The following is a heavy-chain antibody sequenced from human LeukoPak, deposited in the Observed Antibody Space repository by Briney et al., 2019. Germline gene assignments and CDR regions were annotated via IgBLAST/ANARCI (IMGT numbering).Heavy chain of an antibody. CDR1: GGTFSSYA. CDR2: IIPIFGIA. D-gene: IGHD3-10*01. CDR3: ARANRFGFGELYGFDY. Sequence: GASVKVSCKASGGTFSSYAISWVRQAPGQGLEWMGRIIPIFGIANYAQKFQGRVTITADESTSTAYMELSSLRSEDTAVYYCARANRFGFGELYGFDYWGQGTLVTVSS. V-gene: IGHV1-69*13. J-gene: IGHJ4*02.